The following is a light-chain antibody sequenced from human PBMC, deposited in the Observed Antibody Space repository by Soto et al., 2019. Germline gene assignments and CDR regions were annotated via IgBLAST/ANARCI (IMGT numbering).Light chain of an antibody. CDR3: QQYKSYST. CDR2: NAS. Sequence: DIQMTQSPSTLSASIGDRVTITCRASQSISSWLAWYQQKPGKAPKLLIYNASSLESGVPSSFSGSGSATEFTLTISSLQPDDFATYYCQQYKSYSTFGQGTKLEIK. CDR1: QSISSW. V-gene: IGKV1-5*01. J-gene: IGKJ2*01.